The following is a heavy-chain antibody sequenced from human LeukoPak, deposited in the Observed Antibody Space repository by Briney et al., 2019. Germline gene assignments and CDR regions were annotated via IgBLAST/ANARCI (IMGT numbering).Heavy chain of an antibody. Sequence: SETLSLTCTVSGGSISSDGVYWGWVRQPPGKGLEWIGSIFHSGGTYYNPSLKSRVSIPVDTSKNQFSLKLNSVTAADTAVYYCARVYRTYHPYYDSSGYYDAWGQGTLVTVSS. CDR2: IFHSGGT. CDR1: GGSISSDGVY. J-gene: IGHJ5*02. D-gene: IGHD3-22*01. CDR3: ARVYRTYHPYYDSSGYYDA. V-gene: IGHV4-39*07.